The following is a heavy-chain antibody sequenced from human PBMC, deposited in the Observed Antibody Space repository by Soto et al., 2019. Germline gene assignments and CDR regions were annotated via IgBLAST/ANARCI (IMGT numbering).Heavy chain of an antibody. J-gene: IGHJ6*02. CDR2: ISYDGSNK. V-gene: IGHV3-30*18. CDR3: ANPDGMDV. Sequence: QAGGSLRLSCAASGFTFSSYGMHWVRQAPGKGLEWVAVISYDGSNKYYADSVKGRFTISRDNSKNTLYLQMNSLRAEDTAAYYCANPDGMDVWGQGTTVTVSS. CDR1: GFTFSSYG.